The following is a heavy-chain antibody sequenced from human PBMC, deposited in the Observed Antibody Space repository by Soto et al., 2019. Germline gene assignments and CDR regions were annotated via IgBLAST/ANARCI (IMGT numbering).Heavy chain of an antibody. CDR3: ARPRRLATIGQPYYYGMDV. Sequence: QVQLVESGGGVVQPGRSLRLSCAASGFTFSSYGMHWVRQAPGKGLEWVAVIWYDGSNKYYADSVKGRFTISRDNSKYTLYLQMNSLRAEDTAVYYCARPRRLATIGQPYYYGMDVWGQGTTVTVSS. V-gene: IGHV3-33*01. CDR2: IWYDGSNK. CDR1: GFTFSSYG. J-gene: IGHJ6*02. D-gene: IGHD5-12*01.